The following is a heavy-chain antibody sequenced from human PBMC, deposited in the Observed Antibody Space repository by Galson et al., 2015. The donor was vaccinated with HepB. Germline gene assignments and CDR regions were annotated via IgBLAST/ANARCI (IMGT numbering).Heavy chain of an antibody. D-gene: IGHD2-21*02. CDR2: ISYDVNKR. CDR1: GFSFSTYV. Sequence: SLRLSCAASGFSFSTYVMYWVRQAPGKGLEWVAVISYDVNKRYYADSVKGRFTISRDNSKNTLYLQMNSLRTEDTALYYCAREKDCGADCAIDYWGQGTLVTVSS. J-gene: IGHJ4*02. CDR3: AREKDCGADCAIDY. V-gene: IGHV3-30-3*01.